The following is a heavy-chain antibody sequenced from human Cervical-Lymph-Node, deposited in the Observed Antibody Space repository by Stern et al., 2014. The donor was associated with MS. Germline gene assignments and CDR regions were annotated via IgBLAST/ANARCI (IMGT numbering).Heavy chain of an antibody. CDR3: ASGHRMLLGAF. V-gene: IGHV4-61*02. CDR2: FYSSGST. D-gene: IGHD2-8*01. Sequence: QVQLQESGPGLVKPSQTLSLTCTVSGGSITSGSYYWSWIRQPAGKGLEWIGRFYSSGSTAYNPSLKSRVTISVDTSKNQFSLKLPSVTAADTAVYYCASGHRMLLGAFWGQGSLVTVSS. J-gene: IGHJ4*02. CDR1: GGSITSGSYY.